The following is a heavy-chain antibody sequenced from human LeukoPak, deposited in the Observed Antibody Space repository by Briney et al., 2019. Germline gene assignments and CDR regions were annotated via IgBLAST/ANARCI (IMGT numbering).Heavy chain of an antibody. CDR3: AKDGVKSDFWSGHDPGLL. V-gene: IGHV3-23*01. D-gene: IGHD3-3*01. CDR2: ISGSGGST. J-gene: IGHJ4*02. Sequence: GGSLRLSCAASGFTFSSYAMSWVRQAPGKGLEWVSAISGSGGSTYYADSVKGRFTISRDNSKNTLYLQMNSLRAEDTAVYYCAKDGVKSDFWSGHDPGLLWGQGTLVTVSS. CDR1: GFTFSSYA.